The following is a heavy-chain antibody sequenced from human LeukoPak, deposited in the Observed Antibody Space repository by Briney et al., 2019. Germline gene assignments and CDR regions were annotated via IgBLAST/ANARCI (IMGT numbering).Heavy chain of an antibody. CDR1: GFTFSNAW. CDR3: TTGLGAYVAEYFQH. D-gene: IGHD3-16*01. V-gene: IGHV3-15*01. CDR2: IKSKTDGGTT. Sequence: GGSLRLSCAASGFTFSNAWVSWVRQAPGKGLEWVGRIKSKTDGGTTDYAAPVKGRFTISRDDSKNTLYLQMNSLKTEDTAVYYCTTGLGAYVAEYFQHWGQGTLVTVSS. J-gene: IGHJ1*01.